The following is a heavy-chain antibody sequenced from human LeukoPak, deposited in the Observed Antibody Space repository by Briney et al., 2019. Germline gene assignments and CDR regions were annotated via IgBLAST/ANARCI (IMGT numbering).Heavy chain of an antibody. Sequence: ASVKVSCKASGYTFTGYYMHWVRQAPGQGLEWMGWINPNSGGTNYAQKFQGRVTMTRDTSISTAYMELSRLRSDDTVVYYCASLGYCSSTSCQEYYFDYWGQGTLVTVSS. V-gene: IGHV1-2*02. D-gene: IGHD2-2*01. CDR1: GYTFTGYY. CDR2: INPNSGGT. CDR3: ASLGYCSSTSCQEYYFDY. J-gene: IGHJ4*02.